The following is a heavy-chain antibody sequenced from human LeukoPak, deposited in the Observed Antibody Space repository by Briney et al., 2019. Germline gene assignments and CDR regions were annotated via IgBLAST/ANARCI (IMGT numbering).Heavy chain of an antibody. Sequence: GGSLRLSCAASGFTFSDYYMSWIRQAPGKGLEWVSYISSSGSTIYYADSVKGRFTISRDNAKNSLYLQMNSLRAEDTAVYYCATIGAEYYDFLADYWGQGTLVTVSS. CDR1: GFTFSDYY. J-gene: IGHJ4*02. CDR2: ISSSGSTI. V-gene: IGHV3-11*01. D-gene: IGHD3-3*01. CDR3: ATIGAEYYDFLADY.